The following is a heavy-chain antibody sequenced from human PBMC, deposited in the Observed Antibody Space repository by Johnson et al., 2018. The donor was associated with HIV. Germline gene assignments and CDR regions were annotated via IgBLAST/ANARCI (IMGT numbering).Heavy chain of an antibody. CDR3: ARAHMDQGHIISAFHM. V-gene: IGHV3-30*04. D-gene: IGHD3-10*01. J-gene: IGHJ3*02. CDR1: GFTFSNYA. CDR2: ISLDGSNK. Sequence: QVQLVESGGGVVQPGRSLRLSCAASGFTFSNYAMHWVRQAPGKGLEWVSVISLDGSNKYYADSVKGRFTISRDTSKNTLYLQMNSLRAQDTAVYYCARAHMDQGHIISAFHMWGQGTMVTVSS.